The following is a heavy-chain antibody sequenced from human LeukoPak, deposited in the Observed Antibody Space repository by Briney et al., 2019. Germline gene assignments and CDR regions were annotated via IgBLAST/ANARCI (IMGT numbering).Heavy chain of an antibody. V-gene: IGHV3-13*01. J-gene: IGHJ6*03. Sequence: GRSLRLSCAASGFTFSSFDMHWVRQPTGQGLETVPTIGTASDTYYPGSVEGRFTLSRDNAKNSLYLQMNSLTAGDTAVYYCARGPPRGKYYYMDVWGKGTTVTVSS. D-gene: IGHD1-1*01. CDR1: GFTFSSFD. CDR2: IGTASDT. CDR3: ARGPPRGKYYYMDV.